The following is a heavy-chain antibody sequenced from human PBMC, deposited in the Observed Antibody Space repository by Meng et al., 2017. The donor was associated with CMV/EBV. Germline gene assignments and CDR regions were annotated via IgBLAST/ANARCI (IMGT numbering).Heavy chain of an antibody. CDR1: GGSISSYY. V-gene: IGHV4-59*01. D-gene: IGHD2-2*02. CDR3: AREADIVVVPAAIRPIGYYYGMDV. J-gene: IGHJ6*02. CDR2: IYYSGST. Sequence: SETLSLTCTVSGGSISSYYWSWIRQPPGKGLEWIGYIYYSGSTNYNPSLKSRVTISVDTSKNQFSLKLSSVTAADTAVYYCAREADIVVVPAAIRPIGYYYGMDVWGQGTTVTVSS.